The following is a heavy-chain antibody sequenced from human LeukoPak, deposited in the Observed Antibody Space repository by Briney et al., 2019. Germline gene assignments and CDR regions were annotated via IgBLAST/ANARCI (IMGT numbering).Heavy chain of an antibody. Sequence: SETLSLTCAVYGGSFSGYYWSWIRQPPGKGLEWIGEINRSGSTNYNPSLKSRVTISVDTSKNQFSLKLSSVTAADTAVYYCARGRGRIAAAGSSSTNWFDPWGQGTLVTVSS. D-gene: IGHD6-13*01. V-gene: IGHV4-34*01. J-gene: IGHJ5*02. CDR3: ARGRGRIAAAGSSSTNWFDP. CDR1: GGSFSGYY. CDR2: INRSGST.